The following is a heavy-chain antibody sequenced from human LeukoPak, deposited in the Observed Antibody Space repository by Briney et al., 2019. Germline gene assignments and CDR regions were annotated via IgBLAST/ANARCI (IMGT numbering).Heavy chain of an antibody. CDR3: ATLAAPSAPYYFDY. Sequence: GDSLKISCKSSGYSFISYWIGWVRQMPGKGLEWMWIIYPGGSDIRYSPSFQGQVTISVDKSISTAYLQWSSLKASDTAMYYCATLAAPSAPYYFDYWGQGTLVTVSS. V-gene: IGHV5-51*01. CDR1: GYSFISYW. CDR2: IYPGGSDI. D-gene: IGHD6-6*01. J-gene: IGHJ4*02.